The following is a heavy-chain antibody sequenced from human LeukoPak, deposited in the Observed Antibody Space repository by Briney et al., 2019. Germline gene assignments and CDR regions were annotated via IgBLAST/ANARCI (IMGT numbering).Heavy chain of an antibody. CDR1: GGSISSYY. D-gene: IGHD5-24*01. CDR3: ATEMATPYFDY. V-gene: IGHV4-4*07. CDR2: IYTSGTT. J-gene: IGHJ4*02. Sequence: SETLSLTCTVSGGSISSYYWNWIRQPAGKGLEWIGRIYTSGTTTYNPSLKSRVTTSLDTSKNQFSLNLSSVTAADTAIYYCATEMATPYFDYWGQGTLVTVSS.